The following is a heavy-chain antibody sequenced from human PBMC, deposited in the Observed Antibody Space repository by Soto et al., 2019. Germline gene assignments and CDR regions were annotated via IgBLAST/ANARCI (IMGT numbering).Heavy chain of an antibody. D-gene: IGHD1-1*01. CDR3: ARQLERGDLPEGFEY. J-gene: IGHJ4*02. Sequence: QVQLQESGPGLVEPSGTLSLTCAVSGDSISGSHWWSWVRQSPGKGLEWIGELFHSGATKYNPSLESRVTMSVDKSNNQLSLKLRSVTAADTAVYYWARQLERGDLPEGFEYWGQGTLATVSS. CDR2: LFHSGAT. V-gene: IGHV4-4*02. CDR1: GDSISGSHW.